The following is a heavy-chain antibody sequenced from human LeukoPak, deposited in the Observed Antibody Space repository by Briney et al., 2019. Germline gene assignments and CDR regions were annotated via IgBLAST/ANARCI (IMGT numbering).Heavy chain of an antibody. Sequence: GGSLRLSCSASGFTCSSYEMNWVRQAPGKGLEGGSYISSSGSTIYYADSVKGRFTISRYNAKNSLYLQMNSLTAEDTAVYYCARDTKGDYYYDSSGYSYYYYYGMAVWGQGTTVTVSS. CDR3: ARDTKGDYYYDSSGYSYYYYYGMAV. CDR1: GFTCSSYE. CDR2: ISSSGSTI. D-gene: IGHD3-22*01. J-gene: IGHJ6*02. V-gene: IGHV3-48*03.